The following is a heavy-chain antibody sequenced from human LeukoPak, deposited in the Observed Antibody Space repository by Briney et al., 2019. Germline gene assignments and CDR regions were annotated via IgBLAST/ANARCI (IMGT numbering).Heavy chain of an antibody. V-gene: IGHV1-46*01. CDR1: GYTFTSYY. CDR3: ASTPPGWEWLSSPLDY. J-gene: IGHJ4*02. CDR2: INPSGGST. Sequence: ASVKVSCKASGYTFTSYYMHWVRQAPGQGLEWMGIINPSGGSTSYAQKFQGRVTMTRDTSTSTVYMELSSLRSEDTAVYYCASTPPGWEWLSSPLDYWGQGTLVTVSS. D-gene: IGHD3-3*01.